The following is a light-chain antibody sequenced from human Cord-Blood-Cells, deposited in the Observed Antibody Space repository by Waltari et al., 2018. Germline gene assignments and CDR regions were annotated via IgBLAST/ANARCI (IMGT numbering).Light chain of an antibody. V-gene: IGKV4-1*01. J-gene: IGKJ5*01. CDR1: RSVLYSSNNKKY. CDR2: WAS. Sequence: DIVMTQSPASLAVSLGERATINCKSSRSVLYSSNNKKYLAWYQQKPGQPPKLLIYWASTRESGVPDRFSGSGSGTDFTLTISSLQAEDVAVYYCQQYYSTPITFGQGTRLEIK. CDR3: QQYYSTPIT.